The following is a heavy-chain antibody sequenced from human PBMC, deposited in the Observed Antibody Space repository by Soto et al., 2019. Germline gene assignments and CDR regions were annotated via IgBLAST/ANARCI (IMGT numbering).Heavy chain of an antibody. J-gene: IGHJ4*02. D-gene: IGHD5-12*01. CDR2: IWYDGSNK. Sequence: QVQLVESGGGVVQPGRSLRLSCAASGFTFSSYGMRWVRQAPGKGLEWVAVIWYDGSNKYYADSVKGRFTISRDNSKNTLYLQMNSLRAEDTAVYYCARGQEWLRVFDYWGQGTLVTVSS. CDR3: ARGQEWLRVFDY. V-gene: IGHV3-33*01. CDR1: GFTFSSYG.